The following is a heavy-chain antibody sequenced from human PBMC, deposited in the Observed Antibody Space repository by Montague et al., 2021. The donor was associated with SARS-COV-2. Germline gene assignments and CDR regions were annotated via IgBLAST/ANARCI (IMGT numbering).Heavy chain of an antibody. Sequence: SETLSLTCTVSGGSIMRSDYYWGWIRQAPGKGLEWIGSIYYSGRTMYTPSLKTRLSMSIDKSKNQCSLRLNSVTAADTSIYYCAGHETGDPPFGDWGQGTLVTVSS. CDR3: AGHETGDPPFGD. J-gene: IGHJ4*02. V-gene: IGHV4-39*01. D-gene: IGHD7-27*01. CDR1: GGSIMRSDYY. CDR2: IYYSGRT.